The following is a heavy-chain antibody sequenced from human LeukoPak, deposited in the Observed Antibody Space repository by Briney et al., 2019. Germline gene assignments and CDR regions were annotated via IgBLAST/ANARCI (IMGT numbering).Heavy chain of an antibody. D-gene: IGHD6-19*01. CDR3: VRGGPGEQYIWFYP. CDR1: GGSFSGYY. Sequence: SETLSLTCAVSGGSFSGYYWSWIRQPPGKGLEWIGEINHGGSTNYNPSLKSRVTISVDTSKNQFSLKLSSVTAADTAVYYLVRGGPGEQYIWFYPWGQGTLVTVSS. J-gene: IGHJ5*02. V-gene: IGHV4-34*01. CDR2: INHGGST.